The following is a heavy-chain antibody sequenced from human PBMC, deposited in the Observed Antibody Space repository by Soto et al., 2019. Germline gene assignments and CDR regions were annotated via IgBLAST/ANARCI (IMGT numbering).Heavy chain of an antibody. V-gene: IGHV3-33*01. Sequence: QVQLVESGGGVVQPGRSLRLSCVASGFSFSSYGMHWVRQAPGKGLEWVAVVWYDGSQKYYRDSVKGRLTISRENSKNTLYLQMNSLRVEDTAVYYCARGSYSVAYGMDVWGQGTTVTVPS. D-gene: IGHD3-10*01. CDR1: GFSFSSYG. CDR2: VWYDGSQK. J-gene: IGHJ6*02. CDR3: ARGSYSVAYGMDV.